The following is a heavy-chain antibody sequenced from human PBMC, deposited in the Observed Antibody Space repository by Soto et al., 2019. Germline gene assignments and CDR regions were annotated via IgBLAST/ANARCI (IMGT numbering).Heavy chain of an antibody. CDR2: ISVSNGNT. V-gene: IGHV1-18*04. D-gene: IGHD2-2*01. CDR1: GYTFTSYG. CDR3: ARGGYCTSSSCYEDYYHGIDV. Sequence: ASVKVSCKASGYTFTSYGLSWVRQAPGQGLEWMGWISVSNGNTNYAQKLHGRVTMTTDTSTSTAYMELRSLRSDDTAVYYCARGGYCTSSSCYEDYYHGIDVWGQGTTVTSP. J-gene: IGHJ6*02.